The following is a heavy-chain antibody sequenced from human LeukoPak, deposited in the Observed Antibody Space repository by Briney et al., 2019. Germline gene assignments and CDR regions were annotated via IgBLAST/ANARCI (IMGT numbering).Heavy chain of an antibody. V-gene: IGHV3-48*03. D-gene: IGHD3-16*01. CDR1: GFTFGYYE. J-gene: IGHJ6*03. CDR3: ARTRQDYESTLPYSYYYMDV. CDR2: IKSSGSSI. Sequence: PSGGSLRLSCATSGFTFGYYEMNWVRQAPGKGLEWVSYIKSSGSSIYYADSVKGRFSISRDNAKNSLYLLLISLRAEDTAVYYCARTRQDYESTLPYSYYYMDVWGKGTTVTVSS.